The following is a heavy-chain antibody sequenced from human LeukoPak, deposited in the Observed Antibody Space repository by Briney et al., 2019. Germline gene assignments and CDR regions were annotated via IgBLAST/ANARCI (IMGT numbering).Heavy chain of an antibody. Sequence: QPGGSLRLSCAASGFTVSSNYMSWVRQAPGRGLEWVSVIYSGGSTYYADSVKGRFTISRDNSKNTLYLQMNGLRAEDTAVYYCARDGPYYFDYWGQGALVTVSS. V-gene: IGHV3-53*01. J-gene: IGHJ4*02. CDR1: GFTVSSNY. CDR3: ARDGPYYFDY. CDR2: IYSGGST.